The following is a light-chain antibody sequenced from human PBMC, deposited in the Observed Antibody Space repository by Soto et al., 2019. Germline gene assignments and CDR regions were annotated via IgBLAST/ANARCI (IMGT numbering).Light chain of an antibody. Sequence: QSALTQPPSASGSHGQSVAISCTGTSSDIGGYNYVSWYQIHPGKAPKLMIYEVNKRPSGVPDRFSGSKSGNTASLIVSGLQAEDEADYYCSSYAGSNMGVFGGGTKLTVL. CDR3: SSYAGSNMGV. CDR2: EVN. J-gene: IGLJ2*01. CDR1: SSDIGGYNY. V-gene: IGLV2-8*01.